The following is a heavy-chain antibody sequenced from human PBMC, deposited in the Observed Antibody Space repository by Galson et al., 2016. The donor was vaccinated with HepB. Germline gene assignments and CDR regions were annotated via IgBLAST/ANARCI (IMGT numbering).Heavy chain of an antibody. CDR2: IRSKAYGGTT. Sequence: SLRLSCAASGFTFGDYGLSWFRQAPGKGLEWVGFIRSKAYGGTTEYAASVKDRITISRDDSKSIAYLQMKSLKTEDTAVYYCSRDRGLTMIRGALYGMDVWGQGTTVTVAS. CDR3: SRDRGLTMIRGALYGMDV. D-gene: IGHD3-10*01. J-gene: IGHJ6*02. V-gene: IGHV3-49*03. CDR1: GFTFGDYG.